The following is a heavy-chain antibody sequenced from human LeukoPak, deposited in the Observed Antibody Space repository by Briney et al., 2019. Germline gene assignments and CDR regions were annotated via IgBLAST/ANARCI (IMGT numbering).Heavy chain of an antibody. CDR3: ARRGNGSGGSCYYFDY. CDR2: IYYSGST. V-gene: IGHV4-59*12. Sequence: PSETLSLTCVVSGFTFSNYSMSWVRQPPGKGLEYIGHIYYSGSTNYNPSLKSRVTILVDTSKNTLSLRLSSLTAADTAIYYCARRGNGSGGSCYYFDYWGQGTLVTVSS. CDR1: GFTFSNYS. J-gene: IGHJ4*02. D-gene: IGHD2-15*01.